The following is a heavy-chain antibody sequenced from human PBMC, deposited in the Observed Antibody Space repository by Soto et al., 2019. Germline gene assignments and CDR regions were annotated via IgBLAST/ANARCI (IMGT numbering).Heavy chain of an antibody. Sequence: ASVKVSCKASGYSFTDYHIHWVRQAPGQGLEWLGRINPKSGGTSTAQKFQGWVTMTRDRSISTVYMELTRLRSDDTAVYFCARGHSTDCSNGVCSFFYNHEMGVRGQGTMVTVSS. D-gene: IGHD2-8*01. J-gene: IGHJ6*02. V-gene: IGHV1-2*04. CDR2: INPKSGGT. CDR3: ARGHSTDCSNGVCSFFYNHEMGV. CDR1: GYSFTDYH.